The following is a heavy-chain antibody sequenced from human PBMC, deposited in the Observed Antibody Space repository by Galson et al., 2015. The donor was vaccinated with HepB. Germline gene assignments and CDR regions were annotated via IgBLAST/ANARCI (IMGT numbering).Heavy chain of an antibody. J-gene: IGHJ4*02. V-gene: IGHV1-18*04. D-gene: IGHD3-10*01. Sequence: SVKVSCKASGFTFTNYNFNWVRQAPGQGLEWMGWISAYNGNTNYAQKFLGRVTMTRDISTKTAYMELRSLTSDDTAVYYCARGGWELNLDYWGQGTLVTVSS. CDR3: ARGGWELNLDY. CDR1: GFTFTNYN. CDR2: ISAYNGNT.